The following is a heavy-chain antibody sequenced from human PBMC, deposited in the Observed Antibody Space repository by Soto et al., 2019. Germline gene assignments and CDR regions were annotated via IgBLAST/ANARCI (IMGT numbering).Heavy chain of an antibody. CDR1: GFTFSSYS. J-gene: IGHJ4*02. D-gene: IGHD1-7*01. CDR2: ISSSSSYI. V-gene: IGHV3-21*01. CDR3: AREGLRGTGTQCDY. Sequence: GGSLRLSCAASGFTFSSYSMNWVRQAPGKGLEWVSSISSSSSYIYYADSVKGRFTISRDNAKNSLYMQMNSLRAEDTAVYYCAREGLRGTGTQCDYWGQGTLVTVSS.